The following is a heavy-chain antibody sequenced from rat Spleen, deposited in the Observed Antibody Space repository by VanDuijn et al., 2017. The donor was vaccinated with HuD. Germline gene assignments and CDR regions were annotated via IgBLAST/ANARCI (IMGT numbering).Heavy chain of an antibody. Sequence: EVQLVESDGGLVQPGRSLKLSCAASGFTFSDYYMAWVRQAPTKGLEWVATIIYDGSRTHYRDSVKGRFTISRDNAKSTLYLQMDSLTSEDTATHYCTRHAYYDGYYHWYFDFWGPGTMVTVSS. CDR1: GFTFSDYY. D-gene: IGHD1-12*03. CDR2: IIYDGSRT. CDR3: TRHAYYDGYYHWYFDF. J-gene: IGHJ1*01. V-gene: IGHV5-29*01.